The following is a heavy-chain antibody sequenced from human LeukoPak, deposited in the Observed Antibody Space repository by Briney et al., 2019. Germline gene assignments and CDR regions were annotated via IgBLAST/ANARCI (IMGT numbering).Heavy chain of an antibody. J-gene: IGHJ4*02. V-gene: IGHV4-59*01. CDR1: GGSISSYY. D-gene: IGHD5-18*01. CDR2: IYYSGSI. Sequence: SETLSLTCTVSGGSISSYYWSWIRQPPGKGLEWIGYIYYSGSINYNPSLKSRVTISVDTSKNQFSLKLSSVTAADTAVYYCARGRGYSYGYYNYWGQGTLVTVSS. CDR3: ARGRGYSYGYYNY.